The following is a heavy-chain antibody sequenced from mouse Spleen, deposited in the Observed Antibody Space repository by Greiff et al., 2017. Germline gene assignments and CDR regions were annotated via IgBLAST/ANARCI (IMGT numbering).Heavy chain of an antibody. D-gene: IGHD1-2*01. CDR3: ARHYYGLDY. CDR1: GYSITSGYY. Sequence: EVKLVESGPGLVKPSQSLSLTCSVTGYSITSGYYWNWIRQFPGNKLEWMGYISYDGSNNYNPSLKNRISITRDTSKNQFFLKLNSVTTEDTATYYCARHYYGLDYWGQGTTLTVSS. J-gene: IGHJ2*01. CDR2: ISYDGSN. V-gene: IGHV3-6*01.